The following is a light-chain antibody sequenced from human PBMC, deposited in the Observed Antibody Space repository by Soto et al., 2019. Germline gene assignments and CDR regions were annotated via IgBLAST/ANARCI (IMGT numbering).Light chain of an antibody. J-gene: IGLJ3*02. Sequence: QAVLTQPPSASGTPGQRVIVSCSGSGSNIGSNTVNWYQQLPGTAPKLLIYNNNQRPSGVPDRFSGSKSGTSGSLAISGLQSEDEADYYCAVWDDSLNGWVFGGGTKLTVL. CDR1: GSNIGSNT. V-gene: IGLV1-44*01. CDR3: AVWDDSLNGWV. CDR2: NNN.